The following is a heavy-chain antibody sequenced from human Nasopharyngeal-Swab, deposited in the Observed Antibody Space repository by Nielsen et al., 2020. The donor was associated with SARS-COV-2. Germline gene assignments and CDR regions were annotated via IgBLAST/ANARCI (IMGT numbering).Heavy chain of an antibody. CDR3: ARDIGLWEQQLPDY. D-gene: IGHD6-13*01. V-gene: IGHV1-46*01. J-gene: IGHJ4*02. Sequence: WVRQAPGQGLEWMGMINPGSGGTTYAQKFQGRVTMTRDTSTSTVFMDLSSLRAEDTAVYYCARDIGLWEQQLPDYWGQGTLVTVSS. CDR2: INPGSGGT.